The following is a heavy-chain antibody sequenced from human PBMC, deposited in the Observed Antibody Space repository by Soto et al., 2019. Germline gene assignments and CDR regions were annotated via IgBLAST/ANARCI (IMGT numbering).Heavy chain of an antibody. Sequence: VQLVESGGGVVQPGRSLRLSCAASGFTFSDYAMHWVRQAPGKGLEWVAVVSHDGRNTHYADSVKGRFTISRESSKNTVSLEMTSLRAEDSAVYYCERGGRQWLVTSDFNYCGQGALVTVSS. J-gene: IGHJ4*02. CDR1: GFTFSDYA. D-gene: IGHD6-19*01. CDR3: ERGGRQWLVTSDFNY. CDR2: VSHDGRNT. V-gene: IGHV3-30*03.